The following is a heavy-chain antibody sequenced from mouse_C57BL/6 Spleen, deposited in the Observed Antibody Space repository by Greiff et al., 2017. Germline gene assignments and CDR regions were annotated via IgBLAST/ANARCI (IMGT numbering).Heavy chain of an antibody. J-gene: IGHJ4*01. V-gene: IGHV1-39*01. CDR3: ARSGMRGNPYAMDY. D-gene: IGHD2-1*01. Sequence: QLQESGPELVKPGASVKISCKASGYSFTDYNMNWVKQSNGKSLEWIGVINPNYGTTSYNQKFKGKATLTVDQSSSTAYMQLNSLTSEYSAVYYCARSGMRGNPYAMDYWGQGTSVTVSS. CDR1: GYSFTDYN. CDR2: INPNYGTT.